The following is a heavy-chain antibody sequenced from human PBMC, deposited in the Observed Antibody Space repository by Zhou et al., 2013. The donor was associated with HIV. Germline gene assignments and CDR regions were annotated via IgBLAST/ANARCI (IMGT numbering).Heavy chain of an antibody. V-gene: IGHV4-59*11. Sequence: VQLQESGPGLVKPSETLSLTCTVSGGSISSHYWSWIRQPPGKGLEWIGYIYYSGSTNYNPSLKSRVTISVDTSKNQFSLKLSSVTAADTAVYYCARDNTGSKYGDWGQGNPGSPVSS. CDR1: GGSISSHY. CDR3: ARDNTGSKYGD. CDR2: IYYSGST. D-gene: IGHD3-10*01. J-gene: IGHJ4*02.